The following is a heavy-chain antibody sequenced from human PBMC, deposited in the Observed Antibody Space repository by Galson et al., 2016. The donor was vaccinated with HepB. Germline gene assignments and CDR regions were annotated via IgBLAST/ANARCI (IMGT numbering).Heavy chain of an antibody. CDR1: GGTFSRYS. V-gene: IGHV1-69*13. Sequence: SVKVSCKASGGTFSRYSISWVRQAPGQGLEWMGEIIPIFGTSNYAQRFQGRVTISADESMTTAYMEWSSLRSEDTALYYGAREPPGGGYFDHWGQGALVIVSS. D-gene: IGHD3-16*01. CDR3: AREPPGGGYFDH. J-gene: IGHJ4*02. CDR2: IIPIFGTS.